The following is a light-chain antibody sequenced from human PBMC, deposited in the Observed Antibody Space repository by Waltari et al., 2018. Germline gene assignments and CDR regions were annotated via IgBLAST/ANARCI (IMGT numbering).Light chain of an antibody. J-gene: IGLJ2*01. V-gene: IGLV3-21*03. CDR2: DDS. Sequence: SYVLTQLPSLSVAPGKTARIICGGKDVGSKSVHWYQQKPGQAPVLNGYDDSERPSGIPERFSGSKSGDTATLTVSRVEAGDEADYYCQVYYTNSDHVVFGGGTKLTVL. CDR3: QVYYTNSDHVV. CDR1: DVGSKS.